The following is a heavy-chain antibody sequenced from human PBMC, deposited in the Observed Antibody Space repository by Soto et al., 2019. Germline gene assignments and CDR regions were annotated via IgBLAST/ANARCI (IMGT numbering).Heavy chain of an antibody. D-gene: IGHD2-21*01. CDR2: IYPGDSET. J-gene: IGHJ4*02. V-gene: IGHV5-51*01. Sequence: PGESLKISCYFSGYNFDDYCIALVLQMPGKGLDCLGIIYPGDSETRYSPSFQGQVTMSADMSINTAYLQWSSLKASDTAIYYCARRPTSRDFDYWGQGTLVTVSS. CDR3: ARRPTSRDFDY. CDR1: GYNFDDYC.